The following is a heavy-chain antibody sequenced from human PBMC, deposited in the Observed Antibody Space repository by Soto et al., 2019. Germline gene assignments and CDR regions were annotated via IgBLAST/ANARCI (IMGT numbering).Heavy chain of an antibody. J-gene: IGHJ4*02. CDR1: GFTFSSYG. CDR2: ISYDGSNK. D-gene: IGHD3-9*01. Sequence: SGGSLRLSCAASGFTFSSYGMHWVRQAPGKGLEWVAVISYDGSNKYYADSVKGRFTISRDNSKNTLYLQMNSLRAEDTAVYYCAKDLLRYFDWLIDYWGQGTLVTVSS. V-gene: IGHV3-30*18. CDR3: AKDLLRYFDWLIDY.